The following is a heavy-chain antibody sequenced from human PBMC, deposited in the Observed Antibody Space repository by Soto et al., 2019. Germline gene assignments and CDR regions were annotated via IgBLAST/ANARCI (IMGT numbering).Heavy chain of an antibody. CDR2: IYYSGST. CDR1: GSSISSWCYS. V-gene: IGHV4-30-2*03. Sequence: SETLSLTCAVSGSSISSWCYSWSWIRQPPGKSLEWIGSIYYSGSTYYNPSLKSRVTTSVDTSKNQFSLKLSSVTAADTAVYYCARGVLPRGFYGSGSYYNTYYYGMDVWGQGTTVTVSS. J-gene: IGHJ6*02. D-gene: IGHD3-10*01. CDR3: ARGVLPRGFYGSGSYYNTYYYGMDV.